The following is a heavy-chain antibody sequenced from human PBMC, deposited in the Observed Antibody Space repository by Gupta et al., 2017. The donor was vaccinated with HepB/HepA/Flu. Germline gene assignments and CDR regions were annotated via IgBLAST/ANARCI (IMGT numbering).Heavy chain of an antibody. D-gene: IGHD1-26*01. CDR3: ARALGYGGNRVGDNHFDY. CDR1: GGSVSSGYYY. CDR2: ISYSGST. J-gene: IGHJ4*02. V-gene: IGHV4-61*01. Sequence: QVQLQESGPGLVKPSGTLSLTCTVSGGSVSSGYYYWSWIRQPPGKGLEWIGYISYSGSTNYNTSLKRRVTISVDTSKNQFSRNLSSVTAAETAVYDCARALGYGGNRVGDNHFDYGGQGTLVTVSS.